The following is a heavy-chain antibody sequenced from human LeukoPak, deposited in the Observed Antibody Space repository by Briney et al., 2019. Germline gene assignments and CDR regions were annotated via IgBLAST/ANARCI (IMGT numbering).Heavy chain of an antibody. CDR3: AREGAAMAPRYFDH. J-gene: IGHJ4*02. Sequence: GGSLRLSCAASGFTFSSYWMLWVRQIPGKGLLWVSRIKNDGSTTTYAGSVKGRFTISRDNAKNMLYLQMNSLRPEDTAVYYCAREGAAMAPRYFDHWGQGTLVTVSS. CDR1: GFTFSSYW. V-gene: IGHV3-74*01. D-gene: IGHD5-18*01. CDR2: IKNDGSTT.